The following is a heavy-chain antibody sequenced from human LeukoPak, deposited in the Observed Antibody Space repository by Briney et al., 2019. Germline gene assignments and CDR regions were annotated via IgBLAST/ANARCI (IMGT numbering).Heavy chain of an antibody. J-gene: IGHJ3*02. Sequence: GGSLRLSCAASGFTVSTNHMSWVRQTPGKGLEWVSTIYSGGSIYYADSVKGRFTISRDNSKNTLYLQMNSLRVEDTAVYYCARGSRVTTRLDAFDIWGQGTMVTVSS. CDR2: IYSGGSI. D-gene: IGHD4-17*01. CDR3: ARGSRVTTRLDAFDI. V-gene: IGHV3-53*01. CDR1: GFTVSTNH.